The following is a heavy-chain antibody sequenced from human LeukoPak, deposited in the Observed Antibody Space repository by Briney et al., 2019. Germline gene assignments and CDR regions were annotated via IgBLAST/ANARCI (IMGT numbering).Heavy chain of an antibody. J-gene: IGHJ4*02. CDR1: GYRFTTYW. CDR3: ARGERAMATRKAGFDY. CDR2: IYPRDSDT. V-gene: IGHV5-51*01. D-gene: IGHD5-24*01. Sequence: GESLKISCKASGYRFTTYWIGWVRQMPGKGVEWMGIIYPRDSDTIYSPSFQGQVIISADKSIRTAYLQRSSLTASDTAIYYCARGERAMATRKAGFDYWGQGTLVTVSS.